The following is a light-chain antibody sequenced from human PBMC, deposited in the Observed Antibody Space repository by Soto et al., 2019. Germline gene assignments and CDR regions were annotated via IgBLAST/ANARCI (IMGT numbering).Light chain of an antibody. V-gene: IGKV3-20*01. CDR3: QQYGSSPWT. Sequence: EIVMTQSPATLSVSLGERVTLSCRASQSVSSYLAWYQQKPGQAPRLLIYGASSRATGIPDRFSGSGSGTDFTLTISRLEPEDFAVYYCQQYGSSPWTFGQGTKVEIK. CDR1: QSVSSY. CDR2: GAS. J-gene: IGKJ1*01.